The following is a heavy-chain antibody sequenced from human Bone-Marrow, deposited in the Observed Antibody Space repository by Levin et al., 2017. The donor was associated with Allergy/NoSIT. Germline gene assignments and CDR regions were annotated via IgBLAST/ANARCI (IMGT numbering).Heavy chain of an antibody. V-gene: IGHV3-30-3*01. D-gene: IGHD3-3*01. CDR1: GFTFRNFA. CDR2: ISYNGNNK. CDR3: ASETTDFWSAYGLDF. Sequence: LSLTCAASGFTFRNFAMHWVRQAPGKGLEWVAIISYNGNNKYYADSVKGRFTISRDNSRNTLYLQMNSLRPEDTAVYYCASETTDFWSAYGLDFWGQGTLVTVSS. J-gene: IGHJ4*02.